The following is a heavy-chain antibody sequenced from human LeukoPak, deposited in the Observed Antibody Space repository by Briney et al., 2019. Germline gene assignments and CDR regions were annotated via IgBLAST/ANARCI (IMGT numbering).Heavy chain of an antibody. J-gene: IGHJ5*02. D-gene: IGHD2-21*02. CDR1: GGSISGHY. CDR3: ARVFRGVVTSNWLEP. V-gene: IGHV4-59*11. Sequence: SETLSLTCTVSGGSISGHYWTWIRQPPGKGLEWIGYIFDNGSTNFNSSLQSRVTMSLDTSKNQFSLKLSSVTAADTAVYYCARVFRGVVTSNWLEPGRQGALVTVSS. CDR2: IFDNGST.